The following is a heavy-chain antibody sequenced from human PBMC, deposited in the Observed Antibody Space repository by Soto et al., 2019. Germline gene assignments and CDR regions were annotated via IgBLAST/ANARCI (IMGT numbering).Heavy chain of an antibody. CDR1: VGSISSGGYY. Sequence: QVQLQASGPGLVKPSQTLSLTCTVSVGSISSGGYYWSWLRQHPGKGLEWIGYISYSASTYYNPSPKSRVTISVVTSKNQLSLKLSFVTAADPAVYSCARGGYGDPFDSWGQGILVTVSS. CDR3: ARGGYGDPFDS. CDR2: ISYSAST. D-gene: IGHD4-17*01. J-gene: IGHJ4*02. V-gene: IGHV4-31*03.